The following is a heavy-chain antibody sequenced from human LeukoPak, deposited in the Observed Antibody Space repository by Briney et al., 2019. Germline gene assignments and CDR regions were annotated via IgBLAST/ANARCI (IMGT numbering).Heavy chain of an antibody. CDR1: GFTFSSYS. J-gene: IGHJ4*02. CDR2: ISSSSSTI. Sequence: PGGSLRLSCAASGFTFSSYSMNWVRQAPGKGLEWVSYISSSSSTIYYADSVKGRFTISRDNAKNSLYLQMNSLRAEDTAVYYCASASSHRTAAGGDYWGQGTLVTVST. V-gene: IGHV3-48*04. D-gene: IGHD6-13*01. CDR3: ASASSHRTAAGGDY.